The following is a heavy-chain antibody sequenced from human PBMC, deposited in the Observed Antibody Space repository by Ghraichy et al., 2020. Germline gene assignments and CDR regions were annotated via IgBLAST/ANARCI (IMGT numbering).Heavy chain of an antibody. V-gene: IGHV3-74*03. CDR3: ARVRYYYGLGAFDV. D-gene: IGHD3-10*01. CDR1: GFTFGAYW. CDR2: VNSDGSSS. J-gene: IGHJ3*01. Sequence: GGSLRLSCVASGFTFGAYWMHWVRQAPGKGLVWLSHVNSDGSSSTYADSVKGRFTISRDNAKNTLYLQMSSLGPEDTVVYYCARVRYYYGLGAFDVWGQGTIVSVTS.